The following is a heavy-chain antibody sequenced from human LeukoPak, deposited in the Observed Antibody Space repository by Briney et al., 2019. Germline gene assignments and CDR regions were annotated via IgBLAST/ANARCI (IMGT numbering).Heavy chain of an antibody. V-gene: IGHV3-73*01. D-gene: IGHD3-10*01. CDR1: GFTFSTYS. CDR3: ARSYGSGSYYNPGDV. Sequence: GGSLRLSCAASGFTFSTYSMNWVRQASGKGLEWVGRIRSKANSYATAYAASVKGRFTISRDDSKNTAYLQMNSLKTEDTAVYYCARSYGSGSYYNPGDVWGKGTTVTVSS. CDR2: IRSKANSYAT. J-gene: IGHJ6*04.